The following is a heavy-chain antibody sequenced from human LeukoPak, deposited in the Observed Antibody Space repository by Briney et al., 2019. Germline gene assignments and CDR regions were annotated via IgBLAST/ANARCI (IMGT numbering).Heavy chain of an antibody. CDR3: ARARYYYDSSGYYFDY. J-gene: IGHJ4*02. V-gene: IGHV3-48*02. D-gene: IGHD3-22*01. CDR1: GFTFRSYS. CDR2: ISSSSSTI. Sequence: GGSLRLSCAASGFTFRSYSMNWVRKAPGKGLEWVSYISSSSSTIYYADSVKGRFTISRDNAKNSLYVQMNSLRDEDTAVYFCARARYYYDSSGYYFDYWGQGTLVTVSS.